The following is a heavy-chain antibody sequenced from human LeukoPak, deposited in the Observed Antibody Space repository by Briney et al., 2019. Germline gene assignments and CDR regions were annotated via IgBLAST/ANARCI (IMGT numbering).Heavy chain of an antibody. CDR3: ARGGPSGSYYYYYYMDV. J-gene: IGHJ6*03. Sequence: ASVKASCKASGYTFTGYYMHWVRQAPGQGLEWMGWINPNSGGTNYAQKFQGRVTMTRDTSISTAYMELSRLRSDDTAVYYCARGGPSGSYYYYYYMDVWGKGTTVTVSS. D-gene: IGHD1-26*01. V-gene: IGHV1-2*02. CDR1: GYTFTGYY. CDR2: INPNSGGT.